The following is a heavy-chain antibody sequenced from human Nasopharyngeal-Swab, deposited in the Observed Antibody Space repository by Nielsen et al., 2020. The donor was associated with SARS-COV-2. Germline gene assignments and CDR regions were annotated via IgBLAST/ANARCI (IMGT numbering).Heavy chain of an antibody. Sequence: GGSLRLSCAASGFTVDDYAMHWVRQAPGKGLEWVSGISWNSGSIGYADSVKGRFTISRDNAKNSLYLQMNSLRAEDTALYYCAKVGSGSDYGMDVWGQGTTVTVSS. J-gene: IGHJ6*02. D-gene: IGHD3-10*01. CDR3: AKVGSGSDYGMDV. CDR1: GFTVDDYA. V-gene: IGHV3-9*01. CDR2: ISWNSGSI.